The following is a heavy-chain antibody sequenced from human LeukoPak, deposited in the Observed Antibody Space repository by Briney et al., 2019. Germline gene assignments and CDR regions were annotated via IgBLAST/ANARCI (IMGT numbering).Heavy chain of an antibody. CDR3: ARDQGVPDSSGYTNWFDP. Sequence: GGSLRLSCAASGFTFSSYSMNWVCQARGKGLEWVSSISSGSSYIYYADSVKGRFTISRDNAKNSLYLQMNSLRAEDTAVYYCARDQGVPDSSGYTNWFDPWGQGPLVTVSS. J-gene: IGHJ5*02. CDR1: GFTFSSYS. V-gene: IGHV3-21*01. CDR2: ISSGSSYI. D-gene: IGHD3-22*01.